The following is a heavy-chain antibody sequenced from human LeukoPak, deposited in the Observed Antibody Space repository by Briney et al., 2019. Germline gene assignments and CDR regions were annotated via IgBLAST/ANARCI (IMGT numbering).Heavy chain of an antibody. CDR1: GGSISSYY. Sequence: PSETLSLTCTVSGGSISSYYWSWIRQPPGKGLEWIGYIYYSGSTNYNPSLKSRVTISVDTSKNQFSLKLSSVTAADTAVYYCARGTYYDRFDYWGQGTLVTVSS. CDR3: ARGTYYDRFDY. V-gene: IGHV4-59*01. D-gene: IGHD3-9*01. CDR2: IYYSGST. J-gene: IGHJ4*02.